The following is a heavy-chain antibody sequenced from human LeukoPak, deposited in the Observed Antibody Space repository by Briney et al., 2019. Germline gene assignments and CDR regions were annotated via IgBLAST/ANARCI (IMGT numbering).Heavy chain of an antibody. D-gene: IGHD6-13*01. CDR3: ARDQDVAAAGTWGSIDY. V-gene: IGHV3-30*03. CDR1: GFTFSNYG. CDR2: ISYDTTNK. Sequence: PGGSLRLSCAASGFTFSNYGIHWVRQAPGKGLEWVAVISYDTTNKYYTDSVKGRFTISRDNSKNTLYLQMNSLRAEDTAVYCCARDQDVAAAGTWGSIDYWGQGTLVTVSS. J-gene: IGHJ4*02.